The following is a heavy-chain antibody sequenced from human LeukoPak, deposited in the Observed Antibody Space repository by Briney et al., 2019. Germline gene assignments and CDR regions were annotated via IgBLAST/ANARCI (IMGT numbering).Heavy chain of an antibody. J-gene: IGHJ3*02. CDR1: GFTFSSYT. CDR2: ISSSSSYI. V-gene: IGHV3-21*01. Sequence: PGGSLRLSCAASGFTFSSYTMNWVRQAPGKGLEWVSSISSSSSYIYYADSVKGRFTISRDNAKNSLYLQMNSLRAEDTAVYYCARGGGYVWGSYRYDAFDIWGQGTMVTVSS. D-gene: IGHD3-16*02. CDR3: ARGGGYVWGSYRYDAFDI.